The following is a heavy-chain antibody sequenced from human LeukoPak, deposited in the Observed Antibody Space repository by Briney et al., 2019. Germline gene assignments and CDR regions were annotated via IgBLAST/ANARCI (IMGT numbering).Heavy chain of an antibody. CDR3: ARGPPNWGYDY. J-gene: IGHJ4*02. D-gene: IGHD7-27*01. CDR2: MSPNSGDT. CDR1: GGTFTSYD. V-gene: IGHV1-8*01. Sequence: ASVKVSCKASGGTFTSYDFNWVRQATGQRPEWMGWMSPNSGDTGYAQKFQDRVTMTRNTSISTAYMELSSLRSDDTAVYYCARGPPNWGYDYWGPGTLVTVSS.